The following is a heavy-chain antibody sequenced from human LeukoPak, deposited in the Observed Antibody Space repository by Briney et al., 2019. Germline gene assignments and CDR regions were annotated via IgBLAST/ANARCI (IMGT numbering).Heavy chain of an antibody. J-gene: IGHJ6*02. CDR3: AKTSQGHPPYYCSMDV. V-gene: IGHV3-23*01. CDR2: IGGSGTST. CDR1: GFTFSSYA. Sequence: GGSLRLSCAASGFTFSSYAMIWVRQAPGKGLEWVSAIGGSGTSTFYADSVKGRFTLSRDNSKNTLYLQMNSLRAEDTAVYYCAKTSQGHPPYYCSMDVWGQGTTVTVSS.